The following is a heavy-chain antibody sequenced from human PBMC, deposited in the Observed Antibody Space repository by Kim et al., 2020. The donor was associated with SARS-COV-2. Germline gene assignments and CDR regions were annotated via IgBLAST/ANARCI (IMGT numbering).Heavy chain of an antibody. J-gene: IGHJ4*02. CDR2: ISWNSGSI. V-gene: IGHV3-9*01. CDR1: GFTFGDYA. Sequence: GGSLRLSCAASGFTFGDYAMHWVRQAPGKGLEWVSGISWNSGSIGYADSVKGRFTISRDNAKNSLYLQMNSLRAEDTALYYCAKARYYYDSSGYDYFDYWGQGTLVTVSS. CDR3: AKARYYYDSSGYDYFDY. D-gene: IGHD3-22*01.